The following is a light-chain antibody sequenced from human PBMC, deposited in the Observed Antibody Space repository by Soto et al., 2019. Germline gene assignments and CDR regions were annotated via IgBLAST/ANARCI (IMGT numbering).Light chain of an antibody. Sequence: QPVLTQPPSASASLGASVTLTCTLSSGYSNYKVDWYQQRPGKGPRFVMRVGTGGIVGSKGDGIPDRFSVLGSGLNRYLTVKNIQEEDESDYYCGADHGGGSNLVVVFDGGTKVTVL. CDR3: GADHGGGSNLVVV. CDR2: VGTGGIVG. CDR1: SGYSNYK. J-gene: IGLJ2*01. V-gene: IGLV9-49*01.